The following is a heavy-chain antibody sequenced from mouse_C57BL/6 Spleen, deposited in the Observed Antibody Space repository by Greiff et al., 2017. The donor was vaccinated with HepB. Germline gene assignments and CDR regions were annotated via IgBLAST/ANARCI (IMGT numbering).Heavy chain of an antibody. Sequence: EVKLVESEGGLVQPGSSMKLSCTASGFTFSDYYMAWVRQVPEKGLEWVANINYDGSSTYYLDSLKSRFIISRGNAKNILYLQMSSLKSEDTATYYCARDACYYDSSYWYFDVWGTGTTVTVSS. V-gene: IGHV5-16*01. CDR3: ARDACYYDSSYWYFDV. D-gene: IGHD1-1*01. J-gene: IGHJ1*03. CDR1: GFTFSDYY. CDR2: INYDGSST.